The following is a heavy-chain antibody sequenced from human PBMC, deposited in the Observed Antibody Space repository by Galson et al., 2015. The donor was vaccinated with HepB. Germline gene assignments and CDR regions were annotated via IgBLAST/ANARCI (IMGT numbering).Heavy chain of an antibody. D-gene: IGHD5-24*01. Sequence: SCKASGGSFSSFAISWARQAPGQGLEWMGGIMPVFAIVNYAQKFQDRVTITADTSTRTTTAYMELSSLTSDDTAVYYCARGMGDGNNLVRYYYYGLDVWGQGTTVTVSS. J-gene: IGHJ6*02. CDR3: ARGMGDGNNLVRYYYYGLDV. CDR2: IMPVFAIV. CDR1: GGSFSSFA. V-gene: IGHV1-69*17.